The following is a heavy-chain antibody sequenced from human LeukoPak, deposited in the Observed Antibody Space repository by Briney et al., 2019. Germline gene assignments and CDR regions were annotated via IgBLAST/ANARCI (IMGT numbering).Heavy chain of an antibody. CDR2: IYYSGST. CDR3: ARVDSGGFDP. D-gene: IGHD3-10*01. CDR1: GHSISSSNW. J-gene: IGHJ5*02. V-gene: IGHV4-28*01. Sequence: SETLSLTCAVSGHSISSSNWWGWIRQPPGKGLEWIGYIYYSGSTYYNPSLKSRVTMSVDTSKNQFSLKLSSVTAVDTAVHYCARVDSGGFDPWGQGTLVTVSS.